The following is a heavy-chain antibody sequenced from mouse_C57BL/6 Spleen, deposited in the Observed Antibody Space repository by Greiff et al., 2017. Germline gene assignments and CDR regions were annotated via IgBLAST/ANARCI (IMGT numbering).Heavy chain of an antibody. Sequence: QVQLQQPGAELVKPGASVKMSCKASGYTFTSYWITWVKQRPGQGLEWIGDIYPGSGSTNYNEKFKSKAKLTVDTSSSTAYMQLSSLTSEESAVYYCARTFVFYYGGSSFDYWGQGTTLTVSS. CDR1: GYTFTSYW. D-gene: IGHD1-1*01. J-gene: IGHJ2*01. V-gene: IGHV1-55*01. CDR2: IYPGSGST. CDR3: ARTFVFYYGGSSFDY.